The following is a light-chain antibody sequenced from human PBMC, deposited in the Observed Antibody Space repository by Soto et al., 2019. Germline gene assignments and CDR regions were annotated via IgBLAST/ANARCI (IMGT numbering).Light chain of an antibody. V-gene: IGKV2-24*01. CDR2: KIS. CDR3: LQVIHLPWA. Sequence: DIVITQTPLSSPVTLGHPAAISCRSSQSLVHSDGNTYRSWLQQRPVQPPRLLIHKISNRFSGVPDRFRGSGAGTEFTLTISRVEPEDVVIYYFLQVIHLPWAFGPGTLVEIK. CDR1: QSLVHSDGNTY. J-gene: IGKJ1*01.